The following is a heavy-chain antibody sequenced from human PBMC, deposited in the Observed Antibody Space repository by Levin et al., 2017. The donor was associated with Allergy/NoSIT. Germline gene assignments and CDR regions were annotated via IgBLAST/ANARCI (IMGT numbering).Heavy chain of an antibody. V-gene: IGHV4-39*07. CDR1: GGSISSSSYY. CDR2: IYYSGST. D-gene: IGHD5-24*01. J-gene: IGHJ3*02. CDR3: ARDVRWVEMATVKDYAFDI. Sequence: SQTLSLTCTVSGGSISSSSYYWGWIRQPPGKGLEWIGSIYYSGSTYYNPSLKSRVTISVDTSKNQFSLKLSSVTAADTAVYYCARDVRWVEMATVKDYAFDIWGQGTMVTVSS.